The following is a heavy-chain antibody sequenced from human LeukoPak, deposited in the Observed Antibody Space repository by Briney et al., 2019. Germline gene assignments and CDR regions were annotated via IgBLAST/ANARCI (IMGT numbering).Heavy chain of an antibody. V-gene: IGHV1-18*01. Sequence: ASVKVSCKASGYTFTNYGVSWVRQAPGQGLEWRGWISAYNGYTNYAQKFQFRVTMTTDTSTSTAYMELRSLTSDDTAVYYCARDKAVTTELTQYFQHWGQGTLVTVSS. CDR1: GYTFTNYG. CDR2: ISAYNGYT. CDR3: ARDKAVTTELTQYFQH. D-gene: IGHD4-11*01. J-gene: IGHJ1*01.